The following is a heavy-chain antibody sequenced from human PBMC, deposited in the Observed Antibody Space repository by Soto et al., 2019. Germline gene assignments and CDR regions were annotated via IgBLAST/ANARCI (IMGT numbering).Heavy chain of an antibody. V-gene: IGHV3-30-3*01. Sequence: QVQLVESGGGVVQPGRSLRLSCAASGFTFSSYAMHWVRQAPGKGLEWVAVISYDGSNKYYADSVKGRFTISRDNSKNTLYLQMYSLRAEDTAVYYCARAPGSWHLYYFDYWGQGTLVTVSS. J-gene: IGHJ4*02. CDR2: ISYDGSNK. CDR1: GFTFSSYA. D-gene: IGHD1-26*01. CDR3: ARAPGSWHLYYFDY.